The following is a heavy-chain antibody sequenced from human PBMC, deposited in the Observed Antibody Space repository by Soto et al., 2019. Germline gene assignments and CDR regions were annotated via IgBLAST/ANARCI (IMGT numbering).Heavy chain of an antibody. J-gene: IGHJ5*02. V-gene: IGHV3-15*07. CDR3: TTRGYSGYDYDWFDP. CDR1: GFTFSNAW. CDR2: IKSKTDGGTT. Sequence: GGSLRLSCAASGFTFSNAWMNWVRQAPGKGLEWVGRIKSKTDGGTTDYAAPVKGRFTISRDDSKNTLYLQMNSLKTEDTAVYYCTTRGYSGYDYDWFDPWGQGTLVTVSS. D-gene: IGHD5-12*01.